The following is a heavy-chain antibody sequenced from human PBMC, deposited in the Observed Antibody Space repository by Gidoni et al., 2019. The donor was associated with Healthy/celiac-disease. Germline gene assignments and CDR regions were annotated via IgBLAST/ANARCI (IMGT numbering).Heavy chain of an antibody. J-gene: IGHJ3*02. CDR3: ASLTGPNDAFDI. CDR1: GFTFSSYS. V-gene: IGHV3-21*01. Sequence: EVQLVESGGGLVKPGGSLRLSCAASGFTFSSYSMNWVRQAPGKGLEWVSSISSSSSYIYYADSVKGRFTISRDNAKNSLYLQMNSLRAEDTAVYYCASLTGPNDAFDIWGQGTMVTVSS. CDR2: ISSSSSYI. D-gene: IGHD7-27*01.